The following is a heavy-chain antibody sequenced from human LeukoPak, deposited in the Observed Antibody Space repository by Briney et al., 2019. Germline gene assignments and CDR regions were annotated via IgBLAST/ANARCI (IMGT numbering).Heavy chain of an antibody. V-gene: IGHV3-53*01. Sequence: GGSLRLSCAASGFTVSSNYMSWVRQAPGKGLEWVSVIYSGGSTYYADSVKGRFTISRDNSKNTLYLQMNSLRAEDTAVYYCARDGRYYDILTGYNYYFDYWGQGTLVTVSS. CDR3: ARDGRYYDILTGYNYYFDY. D-gene: IGHD3-9*01. J-gene: IGHJ4*02. CDR1: GFTVSSNY. CDR2: IYSGGST.